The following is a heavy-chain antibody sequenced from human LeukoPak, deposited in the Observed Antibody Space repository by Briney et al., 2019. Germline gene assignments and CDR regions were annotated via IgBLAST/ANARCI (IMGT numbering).Heavy chain of an antibody. J-gene: IGHJ5*02. CDR1: GYSFTSYW. Sequence: GESLKISCKGSGYSFTSYWIGWVRQMPGKGLEWMGIIYPDDSDTRYSPSFQGQVTISADKSISTAYLQWSSLKASDTAMYYCARQFDSSSSSGWFDPWGQGTLVTVSS. CDR3: ARQFDSSSSSGWFDP. V-gene: IGHV5-51*01. D-gene: IGHD6-6*01. CDR2: IYPDDSDT.